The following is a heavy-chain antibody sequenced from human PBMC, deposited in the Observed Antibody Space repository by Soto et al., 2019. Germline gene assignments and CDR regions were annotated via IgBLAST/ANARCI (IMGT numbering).Heavy chain of an antibody. CDR1: GVSVRSYT. CDR3: ARDGMTTGDT. Sequence: PSETLSLTCIVSGVSVRSYTWSWVRQPANKGLEWIGRVFSSVSATYNPSLTSRVTITMDTPENRISLKLDSVTAADAGVYYCARDGMTTGDTWGPGTAVTVSS. D-gene: IGHD2-21*02. CDR2: VFSSVSA. V-gene: IGHV4-4*07. J-gene: IGHJ4*02.